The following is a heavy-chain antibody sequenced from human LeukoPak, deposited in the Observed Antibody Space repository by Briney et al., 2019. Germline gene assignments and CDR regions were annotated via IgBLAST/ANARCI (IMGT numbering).Heavy chain of an antibody. D-gene: IGHD3-10*01. J-gene: IGHJ4*02. Sequence: GGSLRLSCAASGFTFSIYTMVWVRQPPGKGLEWVAVTSYDESNKYYVDSVKGRFTISRDNSNNILYPQMNSLRPEDTAVYYCARDWGVDSWGQGTLVTVSS. CDR1: GFTFSIYT. CDR2: TSYDESNK. V-gene: IGHV3-30*03. CDR3: ARDWGVDS.